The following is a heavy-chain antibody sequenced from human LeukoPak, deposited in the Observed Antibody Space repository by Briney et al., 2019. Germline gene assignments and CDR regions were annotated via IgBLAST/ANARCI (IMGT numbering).Heavy chain of an antibody. CDR2: INPNSGGT. Sequence: ASVEVSCKASGYTFTGYYMHWVRQAPGQGLEWMGWINPNSGGTNYAQKFQGRVTITTDESTSTAYMELSSLRSEDTAVYYCARNQHSSHAFDIWGQGTMVTVSS. CDR1: GYTFTGYY. V-gene: IGHV1-2*02. D-gene: IGHD3-3*02. J-gene: IGHJ3*02. CDR3: ARNQHSSHAFDI.